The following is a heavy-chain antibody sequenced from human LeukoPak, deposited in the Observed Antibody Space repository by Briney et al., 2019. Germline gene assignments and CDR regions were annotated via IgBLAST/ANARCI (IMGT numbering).Heavy chain of an antibody. CDR1: GYIFTSYW. V-gene: IGHV5-51*01. CDR3: ARFLVLRDILTGYFPYYFDH. D-gene: IGHD3-9*01. J-gene: IGHJ4*02. Sequence: GESLKISCKGSGYIFTSYWIGWVRQMPGKGVEWMGIIYPGGSDTRYRPSFQGQVTISADKSISTAYLQWSSLKASDTGMYYCARFLVLRDILTGYFPYYFDHWGQGTLVTVSS. CDR2: IYPGGSDT.